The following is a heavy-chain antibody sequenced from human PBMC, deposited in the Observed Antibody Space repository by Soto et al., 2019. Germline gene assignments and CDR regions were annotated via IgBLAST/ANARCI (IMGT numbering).Heavy chain of an antibody. V-gene: IGHV1-46*01. J-gene: IGHJ6*02. D-gene: IGHD3-9*01. CDR3: ARGAPITIFLFFYGMDV. Sequence: ASVKVSCKASGYTFTSYYMHWVRQAPGQGLEWMGIINPSGGSTSYAQKFQGRVTMTRDTSTSTVYMELSSLRSEDTAVYYCARGAPITIFLFFYGMDVWGQGTTVTVSS. CDR1: GYTFTSYY. CDR2: INPSGGST.